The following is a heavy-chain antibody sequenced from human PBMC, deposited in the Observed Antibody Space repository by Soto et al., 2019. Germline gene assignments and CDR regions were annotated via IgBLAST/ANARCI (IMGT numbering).Heavy chain of an antibody. Sequence: QVQLQESGPGLVKPSQTLSLICTVSGGSISSGDYYWSWIRQPPGKGLEWIGYIYYSGSTYYNPSLKSRVTISVDPSKNQFTLKLSAVTAADTAVYYWARGLHSGDAFDYWGQGTLVTVSS. CDR1: GGSISSGDYY. CDR2: IYYSGST. CDR3: ARGLHSGDAFDY. D-gene: IGHD3-10*01. V-gene: IGHV4-30-4*01. J-gene: IGHJ4*02.